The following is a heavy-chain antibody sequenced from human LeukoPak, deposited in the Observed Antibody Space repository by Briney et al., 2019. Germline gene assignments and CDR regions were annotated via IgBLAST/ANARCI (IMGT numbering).Heavy chain of an antibody. CDR2: IIPIFGTA. J-gene: IGHJ4*02. Sequence: GASVKVSCKASGGTFSSYAISWVRQAPGQGLEWMGGIIPIFGTANYAQKFQGRVTITADESTSTAHMELSSLRSEDTAVYYCARDPEGVTPLDYWGQGTLVTVSS. V-gene: IGHV1-69*13. CDR3: ARDPEGVTPLDY. D-gene: IGHD3-10*01. CDR1: GGTFSSYA.